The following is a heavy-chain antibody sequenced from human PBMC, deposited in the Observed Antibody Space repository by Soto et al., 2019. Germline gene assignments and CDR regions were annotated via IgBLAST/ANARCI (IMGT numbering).Heavy chain of an antibody. CDR3: ARRREGYSNFRGAYYYAMDV. D-gene: IGHD4-4*01. CDR2: IDPGDSYT. Sequence: EVQLVQSGAEVKKPGESLRISCKGFGYSFSSYWISWVRQLPGEGLEWRGRIDPGDSYTNYSPSFQGHVTISADRSISTAYLQWSSLKAADTAMYYCARRREGYSNFRGAYYYAMDVWGQGTTVTVSS. CDR1: GYSFSSYW. J-gene: IGHJ6*02. V-gene: IGHV5-10-1*03.